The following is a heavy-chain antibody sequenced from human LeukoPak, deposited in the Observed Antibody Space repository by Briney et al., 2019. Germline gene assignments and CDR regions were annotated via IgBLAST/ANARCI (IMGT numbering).Heavy chain of an antibody. J-gene: IGHJ4*02. CDR3: ARDLAGFGGYSYGVVDY. V-gene: IGHV6-1*01. CDR2: TYYRSEWHN. D-gene: IGHD5-18*01. Sequence: SRTLSLTCAISGDSVSNNSAAWNWLRQSPSRGLEWLGRTYYRSEWHNYYALSVNSLIIISPDTSKNLFSLQLKSVTPEDTAVYYCARDLAGFGGYSYGVVDYWGQGTLVTVSS. CDR1: GDSVSNNSAA.